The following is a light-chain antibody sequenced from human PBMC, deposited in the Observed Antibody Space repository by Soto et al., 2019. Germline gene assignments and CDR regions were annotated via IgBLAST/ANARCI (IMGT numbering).Light chain of an antibody. CDR3: CSYAGSYNLV. CDR2: DVS. CDR1: SSDVGGYNY. J-gene: IGLJ2*01. V-gene: IGLV2-11*01. Sequence: QSALTQPRSVSGSPGQSVTISCTGTSSDVGGYNYVSWYQQHPGKAPKLMIYDVSKRPSGVPDRFSGSKSGNTASLPISGLQAEDEADYYCCSYAGSYNLVFGGGTKLTVL.